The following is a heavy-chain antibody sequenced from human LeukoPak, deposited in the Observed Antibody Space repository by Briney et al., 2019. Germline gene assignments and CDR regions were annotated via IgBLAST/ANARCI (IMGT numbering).Heavy chain of an antibody. J-gene: IGHJ4*02. D-gene: IGHD6-13*01. V-gene: IGHV4-59*01. Sequence: PGGSQRLSCAASGFTFSSYSMNWVRQPPGKGLEWIGYIYYSGTTNYNPSLKGRVTISVDTSKNQFSLKLSSVTVADTAVYYCARGVYIAAAQYGYWGQGTLVTVSS. CDR1: GFTFSSYS. CDR2: IYYSGTT. CDR3: ARGVYIAAAQYGY.